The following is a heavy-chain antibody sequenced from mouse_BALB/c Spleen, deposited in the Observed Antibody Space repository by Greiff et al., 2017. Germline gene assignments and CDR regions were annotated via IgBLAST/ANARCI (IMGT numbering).Heavy chain of an antibody. CDR2: INPSNGRT. CDR1: GYTFTSYW. J-gene: IGHJ1*01. V-gene: IGHV1S81*02. CDR3: ARYRYWYFDV. D-gene: IGHD2-14*01. Sequence: QVQLQQPGAELVKPGPSVKLSCKASGYTFTSYWMHWVKQRPGQGLEWLGEINPSNGRTNYNEKFKSKATLTVDKTSSTAYMQLSSLTSEDSAVYYCARYRYWYFDVWGAGTTVTVSS.